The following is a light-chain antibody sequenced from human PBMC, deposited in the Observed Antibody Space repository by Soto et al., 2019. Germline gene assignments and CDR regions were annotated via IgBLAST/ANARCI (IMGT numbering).Light chain of an antibody. J-gene: IGLJ1*01. CDR3: TSSTTSIYV. CDR1: SSDVGGYEY. CDR2: DVT. V-gene: IGLV2-14*01. Sequence: QSALTQPASVSGSPGQSITISCTGTSSDVGGYEYVSWYQQHPGKAPKLILYDVTTRPSGVSNRFSGSKSGNTASLTISGLQAEDEADYYCTSSTTSIYVFGTGTKVTVL.